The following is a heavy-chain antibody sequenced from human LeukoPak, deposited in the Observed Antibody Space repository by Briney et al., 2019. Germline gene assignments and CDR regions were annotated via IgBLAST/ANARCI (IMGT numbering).Heavy chain of an antibody. D-gene: IGHD1-1*01. J-gene: IGHJ5*02. CDR3: ARGRGAGPGGTGGLFVR. Sequence: GGSLRLSCVASGFTFSSSWMNWVRQAPGKGLMWVTRISGDWSDTIYADSVEGRFTVSRDNAKNTLFLQMSSLRGDDTAVYYCARGRGAGPGGTGGLFVRWGQGNLVTVSS. V-gene: IGHV3-74*01. CDR2: ISGDWSDT. CDR1: GFTFSSSW.